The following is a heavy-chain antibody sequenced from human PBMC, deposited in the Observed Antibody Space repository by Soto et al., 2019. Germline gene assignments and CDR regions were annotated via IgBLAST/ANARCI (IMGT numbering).Heavy chain of an antibody. CDR2: IYYSGST. Sequence: SETLSVTCSVSGGSISGSRYYWGWIQKPPGKGLEWIGSIYYSGSTYYNPSLKSRVTISVDTSKNQFSLKLSSVTAADTAVYYCATRIDTATMDYYYYGMDVWGQGTTVTVSS. CDR1: GGSISGSRYY. J-gene: IGHJ6*02. D-gene: IGHD5-18*01. CDR3: ATRIDTATMDYYYYGMDV. V-gene: IGHV4-39*01.